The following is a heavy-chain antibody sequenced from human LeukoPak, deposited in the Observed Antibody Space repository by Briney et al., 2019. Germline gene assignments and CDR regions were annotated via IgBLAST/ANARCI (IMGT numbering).Heavy chain of an antibody. CDR3: ATAYYDILTGYTHYYYGMDV. CDR2: FDPEDGET. V-gene: IGHV1-24*01. Sequence: ASVKVSCKVSGYTLTELSMHWVRQAPGKGLEWMGGFDPEDGETIYAQKFQGRATMTEDTSTDTAYMELSSLRSEDTAVYYCATAYYDILTGYTHYYYGMDVWGQGTTVTVSS. CDR1: GYTLTELS. D-gene: IGHD3-9*01. J-gene: IGHJ6*02.